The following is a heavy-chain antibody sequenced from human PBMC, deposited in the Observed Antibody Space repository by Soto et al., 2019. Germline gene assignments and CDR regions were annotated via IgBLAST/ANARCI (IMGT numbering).Heavy chain of an antibody. CDR2: ISGDGSST. CDR3: AKDWEFDWPNYYFDY. V-gene: IGHV3-23*01. J-gene: IGHJ4*02. CDR1: GFTFSSYA. D-gene: IGHD3-9*01. Sequence: PGGSLRLSCAASGFTFSSYAMSWVRQAPGKGLEWVSAISGDGSSTYFADSGKGRFTISRDNSKNTLYLQMNSLRAEDTAVYYCAKDWEFDWPNYYFDYWGQGNLVTVSS.